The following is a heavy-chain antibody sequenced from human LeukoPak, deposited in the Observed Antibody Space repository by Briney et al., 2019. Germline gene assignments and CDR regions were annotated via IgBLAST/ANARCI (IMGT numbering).Heavy chain of an antibody. J-gene: IGHJ4*02. Sequence: SVKVSCKASGGTFSSYAISWVRQAPGQGLEWMGGIIPIFGTANYAQKFQGRVTITADESTSTAYMELSSLRSEDTAAYYCNRGGWYDDFDYWGQGTLVTVSS. CDR2: IIPIFGTA. CDR1: GGTFSSYA. D-gene: IGHD6-19*01. V-gene: IGHV1-69*13. CDR3: NRGGWYDDFDY.